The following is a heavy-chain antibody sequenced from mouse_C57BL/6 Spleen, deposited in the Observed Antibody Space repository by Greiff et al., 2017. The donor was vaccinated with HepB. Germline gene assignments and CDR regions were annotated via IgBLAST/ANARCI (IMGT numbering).Heavy chain of an antibody. CDR2: IYPGSGNT. D-gene: IGHD1-1*01. CDR3: ARGDYGSSYVFDY. V-gene: IGHV1-76*01. CDR1: GYTFTDYY. J-gene: IGHJ2*01. Sequence: QVQLKESGAELVRPGASVKLSCKASGYTFTDYYINWVKQRPGQGLEWIARIYPGSGNTYYNEKFKGKATLTAEKSSSTAYMQLSSLTSEDSAVHFCARGDYGSSYVFDYWGQGTTLTVSS.